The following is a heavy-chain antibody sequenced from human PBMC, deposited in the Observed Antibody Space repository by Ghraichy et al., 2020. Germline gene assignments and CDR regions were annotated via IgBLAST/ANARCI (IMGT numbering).Heavy chain of an antibody. CDR3: ARRSGSITMIVVVNPLGMDV. Sequence: ETLSLTCAVYGGSFSGYYWSWIRQPPGKGLEWIGEINHSGSTNYNPSLKSRVTISVDTSKNQFSLKLSSVTAADTAVYYCARRSGSITMIVVVNPLGMDVSGQGTTVTVSS. J-gene: IGHJ6*02. V-gene: IGHV4-34*01. CDR2: INHSGST. CDR1: GGSFSGYY. D-gene: IGHD3-22*01.